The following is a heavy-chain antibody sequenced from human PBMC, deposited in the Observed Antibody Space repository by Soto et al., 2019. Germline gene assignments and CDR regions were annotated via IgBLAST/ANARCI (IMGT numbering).Heavy chain of an antibody. J-gene: IGHJ4*02. CDR2: IYYSGST. D-gene: IGHD2-15*01. CDR1: GGSISSYY. Sequence: SETLSLTCTVSGGSISSYYWSWIRQPPGKGLEWIGYIYYSGSTNYNPSLKSRVTISVDTSKNQFSLKLSSVTAEDTAVYYCAKEGLGISTAHDGTPFHWGQGTLVTVSS. CDR3: AKEGLGISTAHDGTPFH. V-gene: IGHV4-59*12.